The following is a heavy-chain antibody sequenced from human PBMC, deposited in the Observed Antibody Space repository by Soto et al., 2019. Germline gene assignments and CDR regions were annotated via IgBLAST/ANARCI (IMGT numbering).Heavy chain of an antibody. D-gene: IGHD2-2*02. CDR3: ARQVPAAIRLGWFDP. CDR1: GGSISRSTYY. V-gene: IGHV4-39*01. J-gene: IGHJ5*02. Sequence: PSETLSLTCTVSGGSISRSTYYWGWIRQPPGKGLEWIGSIYYSGSTYYRPSLKSRVTISVDTSKNQFSLKLSSVTAAETAVYYCARQVPAAIRLGWFDPWGQGTLVTVSS. CDR2: IYYSGST.